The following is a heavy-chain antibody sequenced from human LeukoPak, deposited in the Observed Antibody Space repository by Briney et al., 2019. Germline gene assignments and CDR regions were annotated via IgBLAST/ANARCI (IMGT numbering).Heavy chain of an antibody. CDR1: GFTFSTYW. J-gene: IGHJ4*02. V-gene: IGHV3-7*05. D-gene: IGHD1-1*01. CDR3: ATKVTGSY. Sequence: PGGSLRLSCAASGFTFSTYWMFWVRQAPGTGLEWVANIKPDGSAKWYYDSVKGRFTISRDNAKNSVFLQLNRLRAEDTAVYYCATKVTGSYWGQGALVTVSS. CDR2: IKPDGSAK.